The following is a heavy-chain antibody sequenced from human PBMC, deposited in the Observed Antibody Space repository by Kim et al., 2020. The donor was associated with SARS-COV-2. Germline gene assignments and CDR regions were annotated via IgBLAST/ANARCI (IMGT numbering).Heavy chain of an antibody. CDR3: ARVGSGRWFDP. V-gene: IGHV3-53*01. D-gene: IGHD3-10*01. CDR2: IYSGGST. Sequence: GGSLRLSCAASGFTVSSNYMSWVRQAPGKGLEWVSVIYSGGSTYYADSVKGRFTISRDNSKNTLYLQMNSLRAEDTAVYYCARVGSGRWFDPWGQGTLVTVSS. J-gene: IGHJ5*02. CDR1: GFTVSSNY.